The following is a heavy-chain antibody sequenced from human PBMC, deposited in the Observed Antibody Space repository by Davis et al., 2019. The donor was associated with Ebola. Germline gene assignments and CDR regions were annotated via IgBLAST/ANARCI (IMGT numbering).Heavy chain of an antibody. CDR2: INHSGST. V-gene: IGHV4-39*07. CDR3: ARDSGYSWGIDY. J-gene: IGHJ4*02. CDR1: GGSISSVDYY. Sequence: SETLSLTCTVSGGSISSVDYYWSWIRQPPGKGLEWIGEINHSGSTNYNPSLKSRVTISVDTSKNQFSLKLSSVTAADTAVYYCARDSGYSWGIDYWGQGTLVTVSS. D-gene: IGHD5-18*01.